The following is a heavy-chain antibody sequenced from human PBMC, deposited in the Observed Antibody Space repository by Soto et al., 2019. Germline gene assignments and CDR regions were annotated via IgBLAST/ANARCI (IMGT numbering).Heavy chain of an antibody. V-gene: IGHV4-31*03. CDR1: GGSISSGGYY. CDR3: ARVGQDRGSGYIH. J-gene: IGHJ4*02. D-gene: IGHD3-22*01. CDR2: IYYSGST. Sequence: QVQLQESGPGLVKPSQTLSLTCTVSGGSISSGGYYWSWIRQHPGKGLEWIGYIYYSGSTYYNPSLTRRVTISVDTSKNQFSLQLSSVTAADTAVYYGARVGQDRGSGYIHWGQGTLVTVSS.